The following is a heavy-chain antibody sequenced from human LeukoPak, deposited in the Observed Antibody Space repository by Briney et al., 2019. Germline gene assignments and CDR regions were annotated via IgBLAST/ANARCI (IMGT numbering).Heavy chain of an antibody. J-gene: IGHJ6*03. V-gene: IGHV5-51*01. Sequence: GASLQISFQSSGYPFTSYWIGWGRQMPGKGLEWMGIIYPGDSDTRYSPPFQGQVTISADKSISTAYLPWSSLTASDTAMYYCARQLGTSSNYYYYYMDIWGTGTTVTVSS. D-gene: IGHD6-6*01. CDR2: IYPGDSDT. CDR1: GYPFTSYW. CDR3: ARQLGTSSNYYYYYMDI.